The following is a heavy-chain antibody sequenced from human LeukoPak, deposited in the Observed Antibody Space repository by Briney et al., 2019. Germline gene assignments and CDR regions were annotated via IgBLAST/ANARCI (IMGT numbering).Heavy chain of an antibody. CDR3: ASGPRGYSYGLAFED. Sequence: GGSLRLSCAASGFTFSSYAMSWVRQAPGKGLEWVSAISGSGGSTYYADSVKGRFTISRDNSKNSLYVQMNSLRSEDTGFYYCASGPRGYSYGLAFEDWGQGTLVTVSS. D-gene: IGHD5-18*01. J-gene: IGHJ4*02. CDR1: GFTFSSYA. CDR2: ISGSGGST. V-gene: IGHV3-23*01.